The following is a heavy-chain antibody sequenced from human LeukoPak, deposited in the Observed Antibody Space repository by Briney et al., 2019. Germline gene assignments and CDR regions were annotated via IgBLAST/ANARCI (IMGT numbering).Heavy chain of an antibody. V-gene: IGHV3-30*02. CDR1: GFSFSTYG. D-gene: IGHD2-15*01. J-gene: IGHJ4*02. Sequence: PGGSLRLSCAASGFSFSTYGFHWVRQAPGKGLEWVTFIRFDGGKKNYADSVKGRFAISRDNPKNTVYLQMNSLRAEDTAVYYCARALDRRYCSGGSCYSGDYWGQGTLVTVSS. CDR2: IRFDGGKK. CDR3: ARALDRRYCSGGSCYSGDY.